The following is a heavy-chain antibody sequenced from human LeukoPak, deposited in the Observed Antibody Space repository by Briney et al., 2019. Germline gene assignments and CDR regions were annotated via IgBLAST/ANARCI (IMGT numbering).Heavy chain of an antibody. D-gene: IGHD6-19*01. J-gene: IGHJ6*02. V-gene: IGHV1-46*01. CDR2: INPSGGST. CDR1: GYTFTSYY. CDR3: ARALLKPGIAVTAPSPFHYYYGMDV. Sequence: ASVKVSCKASGYTFTSYYMHWVRQAPGQGLEWMGIINPSGGSTSYAQKFQGRVTMTRDTSTSTVYMELSSLRSDDTAVYYCARALLKPGIAVTAPSPFHYYYGMDVWGQGTTVTVSS.